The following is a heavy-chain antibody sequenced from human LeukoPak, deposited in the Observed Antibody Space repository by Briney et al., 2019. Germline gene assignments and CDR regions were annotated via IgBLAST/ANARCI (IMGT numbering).Heavy chain of an antibody. V-gene: IGHV3-33*01. J-gene: IGHJ4*02. CDR2: IWYDGSNK. CDR1: GFTFSSHG. D-gene: IGHD1-26*01. CDR3: ARGATPTNFDR. Sequence: GGSLRLSCAASGFTFSSHGMHWVRQAPGKGLEWVALIWYDGSNKYYADSVKGRFTISRDNSKNTLFLQMTSLRVEDTAVYYCARGATPTNFDRWGQGTLVTVSS.